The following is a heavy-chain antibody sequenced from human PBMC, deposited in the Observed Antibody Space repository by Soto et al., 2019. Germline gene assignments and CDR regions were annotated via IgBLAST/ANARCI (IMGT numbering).Heavy chain of an antibody. CDR1: GFSLTTSGVG. V-gene: IGHV2-5*02. Sequence: QITLNESGPTVVRPTETLTLTCRFSGFSLTTSGVGVGWIRQSPGKAPEWLALIYWDDDKRYSASLKSRLTITTDTSKTQVVLTVSDLDPTDTATYYCAHRVLRTVFGLVTTTAIYFDFWGQGTPVAVSS. J-gene: IGHJ4*02. CDR3: AHRVLRTVFGLVTTTAIYFDF. D-gene: IGHD3-3*01. CDR2: IYWDDDK.